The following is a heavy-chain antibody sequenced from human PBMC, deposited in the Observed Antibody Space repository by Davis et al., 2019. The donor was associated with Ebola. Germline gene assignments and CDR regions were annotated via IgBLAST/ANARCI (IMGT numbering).Heavy chain of an antibody. CDR2: ISGTGGII. V-gene: IGHV3-23*01. CDR1: GFTFSDHA. Sequence: PGGSLRLSCTASGFTFSDHAMTWVRQAPGRGLEWVSCISGTGGIIHYADSVKGRFTISRDNSENTLYLQMNSLRAEDTAVYYCAKDLVGVVGDYFDYWGQGTLVTVSS. CDR3: AKDLVGVVGDYFDY. J-gene: IGHJ4*02. D-gene: IGHD2-15*01.